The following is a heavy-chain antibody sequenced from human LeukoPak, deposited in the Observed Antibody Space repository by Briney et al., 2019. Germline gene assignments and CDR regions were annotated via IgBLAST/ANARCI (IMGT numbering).Heavy chain of an antibody. CDR3: ARLTPYCSGGSCYSPAAGSVDY. J-gene: IGHJ4*02. D-gene: IGHD2-15*01. V-gene: IGHV4-59*08. CDR1: GGSISSYY. Sequence: SETLSLTCTVSGGSISSYYWSWIRQPPGKGLEWIGYIYYSGSTNYNPSLKSRVTISVDTSKNQFSLKLSSVTAADTAVYYCARLTPYCSGGSCYSPAAGSVDYWGQGTLVTVSS. CDR2: IYYSGST.